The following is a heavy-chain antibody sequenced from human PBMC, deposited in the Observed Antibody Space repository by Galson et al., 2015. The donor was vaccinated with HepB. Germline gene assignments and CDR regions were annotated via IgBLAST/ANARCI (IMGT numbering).Heavy chain of an antibody. D-gene: IGHD2-8*02. V-gene: IGHV3-30*03. J-gene: IGHJ4*02. CDR2: FSYDGSST. CDR3: AREGALHYWLDY. Sequence: SLRLSCAASGFTFSKFGLHWVRQTPGEGLEWVGVFSYDGSSTYYADSVKGRFTISRDNSKNTLYLQMNSLRGEDTAVYFCAREGALHYWLDYWGQGTLVTVSS. CDR1: GFTFSKFG.